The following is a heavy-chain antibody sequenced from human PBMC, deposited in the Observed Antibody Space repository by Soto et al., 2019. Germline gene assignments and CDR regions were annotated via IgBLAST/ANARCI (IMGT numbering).Heavy chain of an antibody. CDR1: GGTFSSYA. CDR3: ARDSVVVPALDY. J-gene: IGHJ4*02. D-gene: IGHD2-21*02. CDR2: IIPIFGTA. V-gene: IGHV1-69*13. Sequence: SVKVSCKASGGTFSSYAISWLRQAPGQGREWMGGIIPIFGTANHAQKFQGRVTITADESTSTAYMELSSLGSEDTALYSCARDSVVVPALDYWGQGTLVTVSS.